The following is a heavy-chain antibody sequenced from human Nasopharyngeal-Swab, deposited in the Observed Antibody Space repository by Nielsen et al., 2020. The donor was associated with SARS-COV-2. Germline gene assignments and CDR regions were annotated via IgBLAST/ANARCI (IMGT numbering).Heavy chain of an antibody. J-gene: IGHJ4*02. CDR1: GFTFSSYA. CDR2: ISGSGGST. Sequence: ISCAASGFTFSSYAMSWVRQAPGKGLEWVSAISGSGGSTYYADSVKGRFTISRDNSKNTLYLQMNSLRAEDTAVYYCAKVWFGELGLYYFDYWGQGTLVTVSS. D-gene: IGHD3-10*01. CDR3: AKVWFGELGLYYFDY. V-gene: IGHV3-23*01.